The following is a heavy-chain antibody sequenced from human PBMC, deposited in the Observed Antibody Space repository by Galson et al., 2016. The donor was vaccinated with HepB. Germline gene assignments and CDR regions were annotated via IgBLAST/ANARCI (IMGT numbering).Heavy chain of an antibody. Sequence: SLRLSCAASGFSFSKYSLTWVRQAPGKGLEWVANIKQDGSEKYHVESVKGRCTIFRDNAKKSVYLQMNSLRADDTAVYYCTRSVFSGYEPWAWGPKSKDYYYGMDVWGQGTTVTVSS. CDR1: GFSFSKYS. J-gene: IGHJ6*02. V-gene: IGHV3-7*01. CDR3: TRSVFSGYEPWAWGPKSKDYYYGMDV. CDR2: IKQDGSEK. D-gene: IGHD5-12*01.